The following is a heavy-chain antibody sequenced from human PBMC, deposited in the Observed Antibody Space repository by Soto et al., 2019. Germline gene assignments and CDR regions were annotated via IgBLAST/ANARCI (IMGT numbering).Heavy chain of an antibody. CDR2: ISWNSGSI. V-gene: IGHV3-9*01. Sequence: PGGSLRLSCAASGFTFDDYAMHWVRQAPGKGLEWVSGISWNSGSIGYADSVKGRFTISRDNAKNSLYLQMNSLRAEDTALYYCAKDIHYDSSGYYLDYWGQGTLVTVSS. J-gene: IGHJ4*02. CDR1: GFTFDDYA. CDR3: AKDIHYDSSGYYLDY. D-gene: IGHD3-22*01.